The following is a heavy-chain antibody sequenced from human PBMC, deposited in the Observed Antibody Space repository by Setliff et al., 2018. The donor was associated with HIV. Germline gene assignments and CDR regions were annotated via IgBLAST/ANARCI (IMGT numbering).Heavy chain of an antibody. Sequence: ASVKVSCKASGYTFTGYHIHWVRQAPGQGLEWMGWMNPNSPDTNYAQNFQGRVTMTRDTSISTAYMDLSSLTSDDTAVYYCAVASIVSTARWNHWGRGTLVTVSS. CDR3: AVASIVSTARWNH. J-gene: IGHJ5*02. CDR2: MNPNSPDT. CDR1: GYTFTGYH. V-gene: IGHV1-2*02. D-gene: IGHD1-26*01.